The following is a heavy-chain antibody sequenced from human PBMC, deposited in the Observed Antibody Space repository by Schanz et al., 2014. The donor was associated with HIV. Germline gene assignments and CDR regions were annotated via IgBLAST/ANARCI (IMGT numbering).Heavy chain of an antibody. CDR1: GFTFSSYA. D-gene: IGHD6-19*01. V-gene: IGHV3-23*04. Sequence: EVQLVESGGGLVQPGGSLRLPCVVSGFTFSSYAMGWVRQAPGKGLEWVSSISGTGGSTYYADSVKGRFTISRDNSKNTLSLQMNGLRAEDTAVYYCAKGGSDWTPGPIWCQHWGQGTLVTVSP. J-gene: IGHJ1*01. CDR3: AKGGSDWTPGPIWCQH. CDR2: ISGTGGST.